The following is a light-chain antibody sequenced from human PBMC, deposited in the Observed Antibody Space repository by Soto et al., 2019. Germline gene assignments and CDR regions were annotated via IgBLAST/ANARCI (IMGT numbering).Light chain of an antibody. V-gene: IGKV1-33*01. CDR3: QQYENLPT. J-gene: IGKJ5*01. CDR1: QNINNY. CDR2: DAS. Sequence: DIQMPQSPSSLSASVGDRVTITCQASQNINNYLNWYQQKPGRAPKLLIYDASNLEAGVPSRFRGSGSGTDFTFTISRLQPEDIATYYWQQYENLPTFGQGTLLEI.